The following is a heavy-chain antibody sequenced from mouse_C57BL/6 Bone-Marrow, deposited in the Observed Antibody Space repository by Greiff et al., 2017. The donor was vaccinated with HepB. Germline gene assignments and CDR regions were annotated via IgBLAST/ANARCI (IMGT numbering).Heavy chain of an antibody. CDR2: ISYDGSN. J-gene: IGHJ2*01. Sequence: EVQLQESGPGLVKPSQSLSLTCSVTGYSITSGYYWNWIRQFPGNKLEWMGYISYDGSNNYNPSLKNRISITRDTSKNQFFLKLNSVTTEDTATYYCARDNYGSSQNFDYWGQGTTLTVSS. D-gene: IGHD1-1*01. CDR3: ARDNYGSSQNFDY. V-gene: IGHV3-6*01. CDR1: GYSITSGYY.